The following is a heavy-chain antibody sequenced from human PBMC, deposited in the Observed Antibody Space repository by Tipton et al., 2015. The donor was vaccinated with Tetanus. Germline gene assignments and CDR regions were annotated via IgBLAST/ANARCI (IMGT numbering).Heavy chain of an antibody. CDR3: ARVQLSSSFLKYNWLDP. CDR2: IHDSGTT. V-gene: IGHV4-59*01. J-gene: IGHJ5*02. CDR1: GASISPYY. Sequence: TLSLTCAVSGASISPYYWSWIRQPPGKGLEWIGAIHDSGTTNYNPSLKSRLTMSVDTSNNLFSLKLTSVTAADTAVYYCARVQLSSSFLKYNWLDPWGQRPLVTVAS. D-gene: IGHD3-3*02.